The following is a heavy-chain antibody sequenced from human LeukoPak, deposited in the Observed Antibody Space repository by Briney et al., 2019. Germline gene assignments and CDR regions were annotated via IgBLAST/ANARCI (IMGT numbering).Heavy chain of an antibody. Sequence: PSETLSLTCTVSGGSISSYYWSWIRQPPGKGLEWIGYIYYSGSTNYNPSLKSRVTISVDTSKNQFSLKLNSVTAADTAVYYCARRLGRKFGERFYYYHYMDVWGKGTTVTISS. J-gene: IGHJ6*03. CDR1: GGSISSYY. CDR2: IYYSGST. D-gene: IGHD3-10*01. CDR3: ARRLGRKFGERFYYYHYMDV. V-gene: IGHV4-59*01.